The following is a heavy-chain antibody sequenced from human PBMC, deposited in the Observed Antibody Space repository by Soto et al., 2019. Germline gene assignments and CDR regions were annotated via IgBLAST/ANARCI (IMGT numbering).Heavy chain of an antibody. Sequence: GESLKISCKGSGYSFTSYWIGWVRQMPGKGLEWMGIIYPGDSDTRYSPSFQGQVTISADKSISTAYLQWGSLKASDTAMYYCARRHGAAISVYRGDYYYYGMDVWGQGTTVTVSS. J-gene: IGHJ6*02. D-gene: IGHD3-10*01. CDR3: ARRHGAAISVYRGDYYYYGMDV. CDR2: IYPGDSDT. V-gene: IGHV5-51*01. CDR1: GYSFTSYW.